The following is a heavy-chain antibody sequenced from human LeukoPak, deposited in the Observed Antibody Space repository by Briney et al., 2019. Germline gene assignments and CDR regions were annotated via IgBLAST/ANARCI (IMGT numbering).Heavy chain of an antibody. D-gene: IGHD3-10*01. CDR1: GGSFSGYY. Sequence: SETLSLTCAVYGGSFSGYYWSWIRQPPGKGPEWIGYIYYSGSTNYNPSLKSRVTISVDTSKNQFSLKLSSVTAADTAVYYCAMYYYGSGSYIYYWGQGTLVTVSS. CDR2: IYYSGST. V-gene: IGHV4-59*01. CDR3: AMYYYGSGSYIYY. J-gene: IGHJ4*02.